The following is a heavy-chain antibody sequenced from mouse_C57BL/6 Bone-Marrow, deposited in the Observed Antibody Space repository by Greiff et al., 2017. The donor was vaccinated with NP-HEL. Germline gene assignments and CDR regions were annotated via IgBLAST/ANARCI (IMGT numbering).Heavy chain of an antibody. CDR2: IFPGSGST. J-gene: IGHJ1*03. D-gene: IGHD2-2*01. V-gene: IGHV1-75*01. CDR3: ARGRRVLWLRREGYFDV. CDR1: GYTFTDYY. Sequence: VKLLESGPELVKPGASVKISCKASGYTFTDYYINWVKQRPGQGLEWIGWIFPGSGSTYYNEKFKGKATLTVDKSSSTAYMLLSSLTSEDSAVYFCARGRRVLWLRREGYFDVWGTGTTVTVSS.